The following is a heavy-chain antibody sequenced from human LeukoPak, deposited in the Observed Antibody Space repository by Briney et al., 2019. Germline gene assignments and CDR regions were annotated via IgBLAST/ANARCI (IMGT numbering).Heavy chain of an antibody. CDR1: GYSFNSHH. D-gene: IGHD3-10*01. CDR2: NFFHDGTT. Sequence: ASVKVSCKTSGYSFNSHHVHWVRQAPGQGLEWMGINFFHDGTTSNTQKFPGRLTMTRDTSTSTVYMELSSLRSEDAAVYYCARDSGNYHYDMDVWGQGTTVIVSS. J-gene: IGHJ6*02. CDR3: ARDSGNYHYDMDV. V-gene: IGHV1-46*02.